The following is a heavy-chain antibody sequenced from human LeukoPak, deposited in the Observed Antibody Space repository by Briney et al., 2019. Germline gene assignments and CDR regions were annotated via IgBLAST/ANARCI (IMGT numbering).Heavy chain of an antibody. CDR1: GDSIISYY. D-gene: IGHD5-18*01. CDR3: ARGLWTQPGLVPFDY. CDR2: IHHFGRT. V-gene: IGHV4-59*01. Sequence: SETLSLTXSVSGDSIISYYWNWLRQSPGKGLEWIGNIHHFGRTEYNSSLRSRVTRFLDSSKNQFSLKLTSVTPTDTAVYYCARGLWTQPGLVPFDYWGQGILVTVSS. J-gene: IGHJ4*02.